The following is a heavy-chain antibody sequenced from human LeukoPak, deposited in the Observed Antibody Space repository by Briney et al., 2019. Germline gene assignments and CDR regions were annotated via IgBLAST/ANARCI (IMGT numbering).Heavy chain of an antibody. CDR3: ARDVMVRVAARRDAFDI. Sequence: GGSLRLSCAASGFTVSSNYMSWVRQAPGKGLEWVSVIYSGGSTYYADSVKGRFTISRDSSKNTLYLQMNSLRAEDTAVYYCARDVMVRVAARRDAFDIWGQGTMVTVSS. J-gene: IGHJ3*02. D-gene: IGHD6-6*01. CDR2: IYSGGST. V-gene: IGHV3-66*01. CDR1: GFTVSSNY.